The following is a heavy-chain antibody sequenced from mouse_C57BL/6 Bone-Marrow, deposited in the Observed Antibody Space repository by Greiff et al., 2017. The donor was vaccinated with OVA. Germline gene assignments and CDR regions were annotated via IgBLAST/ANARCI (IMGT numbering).Heavy chain of an antibody. CDR1: GYTFTDYN. Sequence: EVQLQQSGPELVKPGASVKMSCKASGYTFTDYNMHWVKQSHGKSLEWIGYINPNNGGTSYNQKFKGKATLTVNKSSSTAYMELRSLTSEDSAVYYCARGKECLYDGSWYFDVWGTGTTVTVSS. V-gene: IGHV1-22*01. D-gene: IGHD2-3*01. J-gene: IGHJ1*03. CDR2: INPNNGGT. CDR3: ARGKECLYDGSWYFDV.